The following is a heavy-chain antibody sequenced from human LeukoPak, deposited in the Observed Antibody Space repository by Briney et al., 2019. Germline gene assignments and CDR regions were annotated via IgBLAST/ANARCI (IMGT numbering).Heavy chain of an antibody. CDR2: ISWNSGSI. Sequence: GRSLRLSCAASGFTFDDYAMHWVRQAPGKGLEWVSGISWNSGSIGYADSVKGRFTISRDNAKNSLYLQMNSLRAEGTALYYCAKDFGRFGELLYSYWGQGTLVTVSS. V-gene: IGHV3-9*01. CDR1: GFTFDDYA. CDR3: AKDFGRFGELLYSY. D-gene: IGHD3-10*01. J-gene: IGHJ4*02.